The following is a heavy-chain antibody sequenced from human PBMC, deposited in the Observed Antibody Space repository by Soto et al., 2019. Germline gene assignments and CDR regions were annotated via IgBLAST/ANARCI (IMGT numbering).Heavy chain of an antibody. J-gene: IGHJ4*02. CDR3: ARDWAPLGYCSSTSCYELDY. D-gene: IGHD2-2*01. Sequence: ASVQVSCTASGYTFTGYYMHWVRQAPGQGLGWMGWISANNGNTNYAQKFQGRVTMTTDTPTSKAYMELRSLGSDDTAVYYCARDWAPLGYCSSTSCYELDYWGQGTLVTVSS. CDR1: GYTFTGYY. CDR2: ISANNGNT. V-gene: IGHV1-18*04.